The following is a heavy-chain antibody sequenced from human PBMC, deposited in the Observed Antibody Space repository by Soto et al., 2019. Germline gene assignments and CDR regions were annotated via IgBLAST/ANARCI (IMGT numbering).Heavy chain of an antibody. V-gene: IGHV3-30-3*01. CDR1: GFTFSSYA. CDR3: ARDRSRWELKYYFDY. J-gene: IGHJ4*02. CDR2: ISYDGSNK. D-gene: IGHD1-26*01. Sequence: QVQLVESGGGVVQPGRSLRLSCAASGFTFSSYAMHWVRQAPGKGLEWVAVISYDGSNKYYADSVKGRFTISRDNSKDTLYLQMNSLRAEDTAVYYCARDRSRWELKYYFDYWGQGTLVTVSS.